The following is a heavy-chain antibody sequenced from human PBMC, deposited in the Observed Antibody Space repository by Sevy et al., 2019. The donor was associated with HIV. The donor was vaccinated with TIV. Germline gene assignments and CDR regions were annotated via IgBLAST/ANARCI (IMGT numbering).Heavy chain of an antibody. V-gene: IGHV4-59*12. D-gene: IGHD5-18*01. J-gene: IGHJ2*01. CDR3: ARYSYEDWYFDL. CDR2: IYYSGST. CDR1: GGSISSYY. Sequence: SETLSLTCTVSGGSISSYYWSWIRQPPGKGLEWIGYIYYSGSTNYNPSLKSRVTISVDTSKNQFSLKLSSVTAADTAVYYWARYSYEDWYFDLWGRGTLVTVSS.